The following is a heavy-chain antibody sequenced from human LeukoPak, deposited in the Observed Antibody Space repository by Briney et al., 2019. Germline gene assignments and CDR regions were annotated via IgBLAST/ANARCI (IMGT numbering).Heavy chain of an antibody. CDR3: VSSYGGYVLDY. CDR1: GGSISSYS. CDR2: VYHSGSI. V-gene: IGHV4-59*01. D-gene: IGHD5-12*01. Sequence: SETLSLTCTVSGGSISSYSWNWIRQSPGKGLEWIGRVYHSGSINYNPSLKSRVTISVDTSKNQFSLNLSSVTAADTAVYYCVSSYGGYVLDYWGQGTLVFVSS. J-gene: IGHJ4*02.